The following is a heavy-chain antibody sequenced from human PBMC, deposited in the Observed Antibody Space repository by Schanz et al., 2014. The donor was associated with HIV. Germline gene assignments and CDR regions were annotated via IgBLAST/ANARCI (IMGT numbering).Heavy chain of an antibody. V-gene: IGHV3-48*01. CDR2: ISSSGSTI. J-gene: IGHJ4*02. D-gene: IGHD5-18*01. Sequence: EVQLVESGGGLVQPGGSLRLSCAASGFTFSSHWMHWVRQAPGKGLEWVAYISSSGSTIYYADSVKGRFTISRDNSRNALYLHMNSLRAEDTAVYFCAKSNGGDTAVVQYYFDYWGQGTLVSVSP. CDR3: AKSNGGDTAVVQYYFDY. CDR1: GFTFSSHW.